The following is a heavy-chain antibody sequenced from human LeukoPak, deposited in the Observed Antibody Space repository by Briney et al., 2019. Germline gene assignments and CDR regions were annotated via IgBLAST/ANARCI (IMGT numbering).Heavy chain of an antibody. V-gene: IGHV3-66*01. D-gene: IGHD2-2*01. Sequence: GGSLRLSCAASGFTVNSQYMSWVRQAPGKELEWVSVIYTGGTTHYADSVKGRFTISRDNAKNTLYLQMNSLRAEDTAVYYCARRKVVSAYYYGMDVWGQGTTVTVSS. CDR3: ARRKVVSAYYYGMDV. CDR2: IYTGGTT. J-gene: IGHJ6*02. CDR1: GFTVNSQY.